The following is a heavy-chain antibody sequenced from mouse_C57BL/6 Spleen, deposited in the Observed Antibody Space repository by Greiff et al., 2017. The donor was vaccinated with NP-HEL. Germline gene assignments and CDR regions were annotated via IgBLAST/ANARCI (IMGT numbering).Heavy chain of an antibody. D-gene: IGHD2-4*01. Sequence: VQLQQPGAELVRPGSSVKLSCKASGYTFTSYWMHWVKQRPIQGLEWIGNIDPSDGETHYNPKFKDKATLTVDKSSSTAYMQLSSLTSEDSAVYDCEWRYDYDVQFAYWGKGTLVTVSA. CDR2: IDPSDGET. V-gene: IGHV1-52*01. J-gene: IGHJ3*01. CDR3: EWRYDYDVQFAY. CDR1: GYTFTSYW.